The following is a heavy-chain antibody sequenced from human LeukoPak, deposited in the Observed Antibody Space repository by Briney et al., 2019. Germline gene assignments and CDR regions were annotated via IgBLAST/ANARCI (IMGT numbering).Heavy chain of an antibody. D-gene: IGHD3-22*01. J-gene: IGHJ3*02. CDR3: ARNYYYDNAFDI. Sequence: PSETLSLTCTVSGGSISSGSYYWSWIRQPAGKGLEWIGRIYTSGSTNYNPSLKSRVTISVDTSKKHFSLRLSSVTAADTAVYYCARNYYYDNAFDIWGQGTMVTVSS. V-gene: IGHV4-61*02. CDR1: GGSISSGSYY. CDR2: IYTSGST.